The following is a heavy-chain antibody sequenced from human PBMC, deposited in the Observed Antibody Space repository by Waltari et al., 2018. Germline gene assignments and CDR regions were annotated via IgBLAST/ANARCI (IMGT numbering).Heavy chain of an antibody. CDR3: VRRGVAGLSGYFDY. CDR2: ISGSGGST. D-gene: IGHD6-19*01. J-gene: IGHJ4*02. Sequence: EVQLLESGGGLVQPGGSLRLSCAASGFTFSSYAMSWVRQAPGKGLEWVSAISGSGGSTYYADSVKGRFTISRDNSKNTLYLQMNSLRAEDTAVYYCVRRGVAGLSGYFDYWGQGTLVTVSS. CDR1: GFTFSSYA. V-gene: IGHV3-23*01.